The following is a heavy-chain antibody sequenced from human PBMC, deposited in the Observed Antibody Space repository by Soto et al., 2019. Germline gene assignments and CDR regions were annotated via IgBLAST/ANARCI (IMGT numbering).Heavy chain of an antibody. Sequence: HLQLQESGSGLVKPSQTLSLTCAVSGGSISSGGYSWSWIRQPPGKGLEWIGYIYHSGSTFYNPSLKSRLTISLDRSKNQFSLKLSSVTAADTAVYYCARVGITGTYWGQGTLVTVSS. D-gene: IGHD1-20*01. J-gene: IGHJ4*02. CDR3: ARVGITGTY. CDR1: GGSISSGGYS. CDR2: IYHSGST. V-gene: IGHV4-30-2*01.